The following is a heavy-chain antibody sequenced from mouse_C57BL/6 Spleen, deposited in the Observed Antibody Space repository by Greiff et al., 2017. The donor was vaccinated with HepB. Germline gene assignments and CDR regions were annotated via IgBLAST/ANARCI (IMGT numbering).Heavy chain of an antibody. CDR1: GYTFTSYW. Sequence: QVQLQQPGAELVKPGASVKMSCKASGYTFTSYWITWVKQRPGQGLEWIGDIYPGSGSTNYNEKFKSKATLTVDTSSSTAYMQLSSLTSEDSAVYYCARSPYCYDLAWFAYWGQGTLVTVSA. CDR2: IYPGSGST. D-gene: IGHD2-12*01. CDR3: ARSPYCYDLAWFAY. J-gene: IGHJ3*01. V-gene: IGHV1-55*01.